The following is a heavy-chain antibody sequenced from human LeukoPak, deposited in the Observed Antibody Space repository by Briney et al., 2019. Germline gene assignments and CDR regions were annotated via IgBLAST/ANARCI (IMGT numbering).Heavy chain of an antibody. CDR2: IYYSGST. J-gene: IGHJ6*02. CDR1: GGSISSYY. CDR3: ARTSSSWYSYYYGMDV. D-gene: IGHD6-13*01. Sequence: SETLSLTCTVSGGSISSYYWSWIRQPPGKGLEWIGYIYYSGSTNYNPSLKSRVTISVDTSKNQLSLKLSSVTAADTAVYYCARTSSSWYSYYYGMDVWGQGTTVTVSS. V-gene: IGHV4-59*01.